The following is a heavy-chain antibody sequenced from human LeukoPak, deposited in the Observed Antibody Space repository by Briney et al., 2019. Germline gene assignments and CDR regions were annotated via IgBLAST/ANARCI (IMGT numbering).Heavy chain of an antibody. Sequence: SETLSLTCTVSGGSISSSSYYWGWIRQPPGKGLEWIGSIYYSGSTYYNLSLKSRVTISVDTSKNQFSLKLSSVTAADTAVYYCARHESTVTTDFDYWGQGTLVTVSS. CDR1: GGSISSSSYY. J-gene: IGHJ4*02. V-gene: IGHV4-39*01. D-gene: IGHD4-17*01. CDR3: ARHESTVTTDFDY. CDR2: IYYSGST.